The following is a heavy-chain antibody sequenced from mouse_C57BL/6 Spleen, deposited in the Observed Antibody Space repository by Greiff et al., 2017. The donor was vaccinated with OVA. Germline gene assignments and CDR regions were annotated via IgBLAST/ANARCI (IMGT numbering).Heavy chain of an antibody. CDR2: IDPETGGT. J-gene: IGHJ2*01. V-gene: IGHV1-15*01. CDR1: GYTFTDYE. CDR3: RRGGDYWCDY. Sequence: QVQLQQSGAELVRPGASVTLSCKASGYTFTDYEMHWVKQTPVHGLEWIGAIDPETGGTAYNQKFKGKATLTADKSSSTAYMVLRSLTSEDSAVYYYRRGGDYWCDYWGQGTTLTVSS. D-gene: IGHD2-13*01.